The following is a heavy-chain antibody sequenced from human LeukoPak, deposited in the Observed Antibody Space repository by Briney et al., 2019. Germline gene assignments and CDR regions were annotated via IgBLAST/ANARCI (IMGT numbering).Heavy chain of an antibody. J-gene: IGHJ4*02. CDR1: GFTFSNYA. V-gene: IGHV3-23*01. CDR2: ISGSGGTT. D-gene: IGHD6-13*01. Sequence: GGSLRLSCAASGFTFSNYAMGWVRQAPGKGLEWVSSISGSGGTTYYADSVKGRFTISRDNSKNTLYLQMNSLRAEDTAGYYCAKVCVRVAAGFVDCWDQGTLVTVSS. CDR3: AKVCVRVAAGFVDC.